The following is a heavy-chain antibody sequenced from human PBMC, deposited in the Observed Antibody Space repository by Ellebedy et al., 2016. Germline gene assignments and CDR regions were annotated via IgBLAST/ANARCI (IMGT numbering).Heavy chain of an antibody. V-gene: IGHV3-23*01. CDR3: ARDASDLLSGSYRTSPAFDI. Sequence: GESLKISCAASGFTFSSYAMSWVRQAPGKGLEWVSAISGSGGSTYYADSVKGRFTISRDNSKNTLYRQMNSLRAEDTAVYYCARDASDLLSGSYRTSPAFDIWGQGTMVTVSS. J-gene: IGHJ3*02. CDR2: ISGSGGST. D-gene: IGHD1-26*01. CDR1: GFTFSSYA.